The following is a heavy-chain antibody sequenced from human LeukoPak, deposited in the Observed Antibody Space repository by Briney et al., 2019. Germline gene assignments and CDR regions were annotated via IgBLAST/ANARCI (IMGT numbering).Heavy chain of an antibody. D-gene: IGHD4-17*01. V-gene: IGHV4-39*01. CDR1: GGSTSSSSYY. CDR3: ASVLLRLLDY. CDR2: IYYTWST. J-gene: IGHJ4*02. Sequence: PESLSVTCTVPGGSTSSSSYYWGWIRQPPGKGMEWIGSIYYTWSTYYNPPLKIRVTISVDTSKIQFSLTLSSVTAADTAVYYCASVLLRLLDYWGQGTLVTVSS.